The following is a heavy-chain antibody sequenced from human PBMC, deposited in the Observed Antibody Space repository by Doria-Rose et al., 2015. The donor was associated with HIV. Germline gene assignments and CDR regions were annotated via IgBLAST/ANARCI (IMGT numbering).Heavy chain of an antibody. CDR1: GVSLSSPGMG. V-gene: IGHV2-26*01. J-gene: IGHJ4*02. D-gene: IGHD6-13*01. Sequence: VTLKESGPVLVKPTETLTLTCTVSGVSLSSPGMGVSWIRQPPGKALEWLANIFSDDESSYKTSLKSRLTIARCTSKSQVVLTMTDMDPVDTATYYCARIKSSRWYHKYYFDFWGQGTLVIVSA. CDR3: ARIKSSRWYHKYYFDF. CDR2: IFSDDES.